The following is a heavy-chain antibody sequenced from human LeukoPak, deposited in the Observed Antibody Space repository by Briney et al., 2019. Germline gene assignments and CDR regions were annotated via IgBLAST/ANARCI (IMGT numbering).Heavy chain of an antibody. CDR2: IKQDGSEK. V-gene: IGHV3-7*01. D-gene: IGHD3-22*01. CDR3: ARDRHYYDSSGYYYSYYFDY. J-gene: IGHJ4*02. CDR1: GFTFSSYS. Sequence: GGSLRLSCAASGFTFSSYSMSWVRQAPGKGLEWVANIKQDGSEKYYVDSVKGRFTISRDNAKNSLDLQMNSLRAEDTAVYYCARDRHYYDSSGYYYSYYFDYWGQGTLVTVSS.